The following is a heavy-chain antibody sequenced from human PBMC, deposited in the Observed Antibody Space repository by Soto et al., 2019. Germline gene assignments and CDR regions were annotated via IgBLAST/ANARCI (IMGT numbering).Heavy chain of an antibody. CDR2: VSGNNGAS. CDR3: VRDQKYFRVNGNWFDS. J-gene: IGHJ5*01. Sequence: QVQLMQSGTEVKKPGASVTVSCKASGYTSADFGISWVRQAPGQGLEWMGWVSGNNGASNPAPKVQGRITMTLDTSTGVSYMALRSLRSGDTAIYYCVRDQKYFRVNGNWFDSWGQGTLVSVSS. CDR1: GYTSADFG. V-gene: IGHV1-18*04. D-gene: IGHD2-2*01.